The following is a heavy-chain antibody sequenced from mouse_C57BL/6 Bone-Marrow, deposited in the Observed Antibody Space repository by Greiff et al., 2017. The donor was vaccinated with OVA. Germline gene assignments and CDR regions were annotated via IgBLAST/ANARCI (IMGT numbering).Heavy chain of an antibody. J-gene: IGHJ2*01. CDR1: GFNIKDYY. CDR2: IDPEDGET. CDR3: ASRITTGDY. V-gene: IGHV14-2*01. Sequence: EVQLQQSGAELVKPGASVKLSCTASGFNIKDYYMHWVKQRTEQGLEWIGRIDPEDGETKYAQKFKGKATITADTSSNTAYLQLSSLTSEDTAVYYCASRITTGDYWGQGTTLTVSS. D-gene: IGHD1-2*01.